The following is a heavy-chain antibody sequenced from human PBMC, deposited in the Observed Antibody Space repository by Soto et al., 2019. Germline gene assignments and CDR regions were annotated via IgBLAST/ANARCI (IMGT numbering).Heavy chain of an antibody. V-gene: IGHV4-39*01. CDR2: MYYSGST. CDR1: GDSISSSGNY. CDR3: ARSWDLEGFDS. J-gene: IGHJ4*02. D-gene: IGHD1-26*01. Sequence: TSETLSLTCTVSGDSISSSGNYWVWIRQPPGKGLEWIGSMYYSGSTYYNPSLKSRVSISVETWKNQFSLKLSSVTAADTALYYCARSWDLEGFDSWGQGILVTVSS.